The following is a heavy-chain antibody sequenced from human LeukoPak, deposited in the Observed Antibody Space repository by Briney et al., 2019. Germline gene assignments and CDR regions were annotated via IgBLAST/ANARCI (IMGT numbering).Heavy chain of an antibody. CDR1: GYTFTGYY. CDR2: INANTGAT. Sequence: ASVRVSCKASGYTFTGYYMHWVRQAPGQGLEWMGWINANTGATKSAQNFEGRVTMTRATSVSTAYMELSGLTSDDTAVYYCARGEIYSWSVYLDLWGRGTLVTVSS. D-gene: IGHD5/OR15-5a*01. J-gene: IGHJ5*02. CDR3: ARGEIYSWSVYLDL. V-gene: IGHV1-2*02.